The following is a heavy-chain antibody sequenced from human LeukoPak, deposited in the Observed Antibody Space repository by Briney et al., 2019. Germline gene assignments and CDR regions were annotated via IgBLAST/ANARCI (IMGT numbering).Heavy chain of an antibody. V-gene: IGHV3-21*01. J-gene: IGHJ6*04. Sequence: PGGSLRLSCAASGFTFSSYSMNWVCQAPGKGLEWVSSISSSSSYIYYADSVKGRFTISRDNAKNSLYLQMNSLRAEDTAVYYCARDSSSWYNYGMDVWGTGTTVTVSS. CDR2: ISSSSSYI. CDR3: ARDSSSWYNYGMDV. CDR1: GFTFSSYS. D-gene: IGHD6-13*01.